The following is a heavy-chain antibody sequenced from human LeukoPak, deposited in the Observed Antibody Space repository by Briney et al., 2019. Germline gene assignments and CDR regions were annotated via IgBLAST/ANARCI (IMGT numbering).Heavy chain of an antibody. CDR2: ISDSGGRI. Sequence: SGGSLRLSCAASGFTFNSYAMTWVRQAPGKGLEWVSLISDSGGRIYYADSVKDRFTISRDNSKNTLYLQMNSLRAEDTAVYYCAKSGYNRFDYWGQGTLVTVSS. CDR3: AKSGYNRFDY. J-gene: IGHJ4*02. CDR1: GFTFNSYA. V-gene: IGHV3-23*01. D-gene: IGHD5-24*01.